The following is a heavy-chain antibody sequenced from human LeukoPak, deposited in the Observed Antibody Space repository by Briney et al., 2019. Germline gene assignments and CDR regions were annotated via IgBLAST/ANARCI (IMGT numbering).Heavy chain of an antibody. CDR1: RYTFTGYY. CDR2: INPNSGGT. Sequence: ASVKVSCKASRYTFTGYYMHWVRQAPGQGLEWMGWINPNSGGTNHAQKFQGRVTMTRDTSISTAYMELSRLRSDDTAVYYCARGMEGILYYYYMDVWGKGTTVTVSS. CDR3: ARGMEGILYYYYMDV. V-gene: IGHV1-2*02. J-gene: IGHJ6*03. D-gene: IGHD2-8*01.